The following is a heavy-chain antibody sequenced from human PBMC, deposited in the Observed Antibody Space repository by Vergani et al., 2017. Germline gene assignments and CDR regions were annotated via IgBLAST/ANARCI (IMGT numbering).Heavy chain of an antibody. CDR2: IYYSGST. CDR1: GGSISSGGYY. J-gene: IGHJ5*02. D-gene: IGHD3-10*01. V-gene: IGHV4-31*01. CDR3: ARALLNSPRWFDP. Sequence: QVQLQESGPGLVKPSQTLSLTCTVSGGSISSGGYYWSWIRQHPGKGLEWIGYIYYSGSTYYNPSLKSLVTISVDTSKNQFSLKLSSVTASDTAVYYCARALLNSPRWFDPWGQGTLVTVSS.